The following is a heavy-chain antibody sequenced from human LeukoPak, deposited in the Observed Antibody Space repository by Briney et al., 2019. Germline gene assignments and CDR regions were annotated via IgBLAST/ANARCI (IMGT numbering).Heavy chain of an antibody. J-gene: IGHJ4*02. CDR3: ARGSGRQQLEQNY. D-gene: IGHD6-13*01. CDR2: IKEDGSVR. Sequence: GGSLRLTCVASGFTFSIYWLCWVRQAPGRGPEWLAIIKEDGSVRWDEEPARSRFTNSRENAKNNENLEMNSLRAEDTAVYYCARGSGRQQLEQNYWGQGNLVTVSS. V-gene: IGHV3-7*01. CDR1: GFTFSIYW.